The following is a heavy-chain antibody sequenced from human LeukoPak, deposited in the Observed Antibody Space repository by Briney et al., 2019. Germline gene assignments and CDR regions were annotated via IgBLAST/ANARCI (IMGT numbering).Heavy chain of an antibody. V-gene: IGHV3-15*01. CDR1: GFTFSNAW. J-gene: IGHJ3*02. D-gene: IGHD3-10*01. CDR2: IKSKTDGGTT. CDR3: TTDCYYGSGSSDAFDI. Sequence: PGGSLRLSCAASGFTFSNAWMSWVRQAPGKGLEWVGRIKSKTDGGTTDYAAPVKGRFTISRDDSKNTLYLQMNSLKTEDTAVYYCTTDCYYGSGSSDAFDIWGQGTMVTVSS.